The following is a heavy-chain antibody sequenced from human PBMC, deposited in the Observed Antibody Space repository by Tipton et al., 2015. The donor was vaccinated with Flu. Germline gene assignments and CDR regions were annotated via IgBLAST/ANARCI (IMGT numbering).Heavy chain of an antibody. V-gene: IGHV3-48*03. CDR1: GFNLSSYE. D-gene: IGHD4-17*01. CDR2: IDIHSRSI. CDR3: ASLFGDYQDFDH. J-gene: IGHJ4*02. Sequence: SLRLSCSASGFNLSSYEMNWVRQAPGKGLEWVSKIDIHSRSIDYADSVRGRFTISRDSAKRSVYLQMNSLRVEDTAVYYCASLFGDYQDFDHWGQGTLVTVSS.